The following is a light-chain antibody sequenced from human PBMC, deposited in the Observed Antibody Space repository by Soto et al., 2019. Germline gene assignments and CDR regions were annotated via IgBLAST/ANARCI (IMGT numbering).Light chain of an antibody. CDR2: GSS. V-gene: IGKV3D-15*01. Sequence: ETVMTQSPAILSLTPCDRAALSCGSSQSVTSNYLAWYQQKPGQAPRLLIYGSSTRATGIPDRFSGSGSGTDFTLTISSLQPEDFATYYCQQLNSYPSTFGQGTRLEIK. J-gene: IGKJ5*01. CDR1: QSVTSN. CDR3: QQLNSYPST.